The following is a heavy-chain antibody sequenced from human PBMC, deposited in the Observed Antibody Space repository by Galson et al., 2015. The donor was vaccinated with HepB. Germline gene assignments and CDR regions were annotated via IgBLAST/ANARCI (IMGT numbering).Heavy chain of an antibody. D-gene: IGHD5-18*01. J-gene: IGHJ4*02. Sequence: SVKVSCKASGYTFTSYYMHWVRQAPGQGLEWMGIINPSGGSTSYARKFQGRVTMTRDTSTSTVYMELSSLRSEDTAVYYCARDTAMVTPVYYFDYWGQGTLVTVSS. CDR3: ARDTAMVTPVYYFDY. CDR1: GYTFTSYY. V-gene: IGHV1-46*01. CDR2: INPSGGST.